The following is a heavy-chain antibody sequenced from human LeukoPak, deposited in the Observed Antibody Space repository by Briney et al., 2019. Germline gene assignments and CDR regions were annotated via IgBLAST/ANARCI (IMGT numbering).Heavy chain of an antibody. CDR3: ARVDFWSGWYDYFDY. Sequence: SETLSLTCTVSGGSISSYYWSWIRQPPGKGLEWIGYIYYSGSTNYSPSLKSRVTMSVDTSKNQFSLKLSSVTAADTAVYYCARVDFWSGWYDYFDYWGQGTLVTVSS. V-gene: IGHV4-59*12. J-gene: IGHJ4*02. D-gene: IGHD3-3*01. CDR1: GGSISSYY. CDR2: IYYSGST.